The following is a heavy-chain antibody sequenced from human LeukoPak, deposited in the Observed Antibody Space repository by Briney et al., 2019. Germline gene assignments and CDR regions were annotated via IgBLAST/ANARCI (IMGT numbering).Heavy chain of an antibody. CDR1: GGSISSYY. V-gene: IGHV4-59*08. D-gene: IGHD2-2*01. Sequence: SETLSLTCTVSGGSISSYYWSWIRQPPGKGLEWIGYIYYSGSTNYNPSLKSRVTISVDTSKNQFSLKLSSVTAADTAVYYCARQRARYCSSTSCYFFGFGDAFDIWGQGTMVTVSS. CDR2: IYYSGST. CDR3: ARQRARYCSSTSCYFFGFGDAFDI. J-gene: IGHJ3*02.